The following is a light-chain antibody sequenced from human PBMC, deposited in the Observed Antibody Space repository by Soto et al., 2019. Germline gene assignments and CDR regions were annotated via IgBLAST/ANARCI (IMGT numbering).Light chain of an antibody. CDR1: QSVSSTY. Sequence: IVFTQSPCTVSLSPGERATLSCRASQSVSSTYLAWYQQKPGQAPRPLIYGASSRATGIPDRFSGSGSATDFTLDISRLEPEDFAVYYCQYYGRFFGQGTRLEIK. CDR2: GAS. CDR3: QYYGRF. V-gene: IGKV3-20*01. J-gene: IGKJ5*01.